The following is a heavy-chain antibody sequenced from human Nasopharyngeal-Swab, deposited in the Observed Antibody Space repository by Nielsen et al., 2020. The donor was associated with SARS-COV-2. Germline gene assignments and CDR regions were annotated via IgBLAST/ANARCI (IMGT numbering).Heavy chain of an antibody. V-gene: IGHV3-48*04. Sequence: WIRQPPGKGLEWLSYISPGSDSMSYADSVKGRFTISRDNAKNSLYLQMNSLRAEDTAVYFCARDRGIPEMVPDYWGQGTLVTVSS. J-gene: IGHJ4*02. CDR3: ARDRGIPEMVPDY. D-gene: IGHD3-10*01. CDR2: ISPGSDSM.